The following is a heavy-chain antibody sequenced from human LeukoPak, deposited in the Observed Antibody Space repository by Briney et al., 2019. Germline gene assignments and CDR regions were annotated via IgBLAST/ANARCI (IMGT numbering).Heavy chain of an antibody. J-gene: IGHJ4*02. Sequence: PGGSLRLSCAASGFTFSSYAMHWVRQAPGKGLEWVAVISYDGSNKYYADSVKGRFTISRDNSKNTLYLQMNSLRAEDTAVYYCARDGPEYCSGGSCYSGYWGQGTLVTVSS. CDR1: GFTFSSYA. CDR3: ARDGPEYCSGGSCYSGY. D-gene: IGHD2-15*01. V-gene: IGHV3-30-3*01. CDR2: ISYDGSNK.